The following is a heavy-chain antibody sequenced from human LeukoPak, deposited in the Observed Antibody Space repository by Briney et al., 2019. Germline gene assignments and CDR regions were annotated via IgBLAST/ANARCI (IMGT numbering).Heavy chain of an antibody. V-gene: IGHV3-23*01. Sequence: PGGSLRLSCAASGFTFSSYAMSWVRQAPGKGLEWVSAISGSGGSTYYADSVKGRFTISRDNSKNTLYLQMNSLRAEDTAVYYCAKDLRPTRPVGAQEDAFDIWGQGTMVTVSS. J-gene: IGHJ3*02. CDR2: ISGSGGST. CDR1: GFTFSSYA. D-gene: IGHD1-26*01. CDR3: AKDLRPTRPVGAQEDAFDI.